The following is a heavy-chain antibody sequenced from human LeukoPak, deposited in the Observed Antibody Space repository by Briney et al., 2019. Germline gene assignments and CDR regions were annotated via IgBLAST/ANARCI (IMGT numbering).Heavy chain of an antibody. V-gene: IGHV4-39*01. J-gene: IGHJ4*02. D-gene: IGHD1-26*01. CDR1: GGSISSSSYY. Sequence: PSETLSLTCTVSGGSISSSSYYWGWIRQPPGKGLEWIGSIYSSGSTYYNPSLNSRVTISVDTSKNQFSLKLTSVTAADTAVYYCARREEGRYYFDYWGQGTLVTVSS. CDR2: IYSSGST. CDR3: ARREEGRYYFDY.